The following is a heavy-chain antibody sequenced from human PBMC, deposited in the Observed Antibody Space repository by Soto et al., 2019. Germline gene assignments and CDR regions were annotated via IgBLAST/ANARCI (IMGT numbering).Heavy chain of an antibody. J-gene: IGHJ6*02. CDR1: GFSFSSYW. V-gene: IGHV3-7*01. CDR3: AREIAYYNLDV. Sequence: PGGSLRLSCAASGFSFSSYWMTWVRQAPGKGLEWVANIKRDGREKYYVDSVKGRFTISRDNAKNSLYLQMNSLRAEDTAVYYCAREIAYYNLDVWGQGTTVTVSS. CDR2: IKRDGREK.